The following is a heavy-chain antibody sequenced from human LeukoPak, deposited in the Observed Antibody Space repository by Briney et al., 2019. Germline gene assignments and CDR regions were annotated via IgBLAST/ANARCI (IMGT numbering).Heavy chain of an antibody. Sequence: GGSLRLSCAASGFTFSSYWMSWVRQAPGKGLEWVANIKQDGSEKYYADSVKGRFTISRDNSKNTLYLQMNSLRAEDTAVYYCARSTSSEYDIYHFDYWGQGTLVSVSS. V-gene: IGHV3-7*02. CDR3: ARSTSSEYDIYHFDY. D-gene: IGHD3-9*01. CDR2: IKQDGSEK. J-gene: IGHJ4*02. CDR1: GFTFSSYW.